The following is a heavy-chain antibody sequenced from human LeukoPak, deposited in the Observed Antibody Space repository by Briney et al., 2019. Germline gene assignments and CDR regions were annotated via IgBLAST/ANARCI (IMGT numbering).Heavy chain of an antibody. CDR2: ISSSGITI. V-gene: IGHV3-48*03. Sequence: GGSLRLSCAASGFTFSNYEMNWVRQAPGKGLEWVSYISSSGITIYYADSVKGRFTISRDNSKNTLYLQMNSLRAEDTAVYYCAKGGGYSPPGLFDYWGQGTLVTVSS. J-gene: IGHJ4*02. CDR1: GFTFSNYE. D-gene: IGHD5-18*01. CDR3: AKGGGYSPPGLFDY.